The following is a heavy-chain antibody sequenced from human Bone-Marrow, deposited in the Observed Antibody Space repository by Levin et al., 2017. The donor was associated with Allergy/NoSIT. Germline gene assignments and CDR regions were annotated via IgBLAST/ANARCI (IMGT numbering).Heavy chain of an antibody. D-gene: IGHD2-21*01. V-gene: IGHV1-69*13. J-gene: IGHJ4*02. CDR1: GGTFSSYA. Sequence: SVKVSCKASGGTFSSYAISWVRQAPGQGLEWMGGIIPIFGTANYAQKFQGRVTITADESTSTAYMELSSLRSEDTAVYYCARSGGGGGRRGYFDYWGQGTLVTVSS. CDR3: ARSGGGGGRRGYFDY. CDR2: IIPIFGTA.